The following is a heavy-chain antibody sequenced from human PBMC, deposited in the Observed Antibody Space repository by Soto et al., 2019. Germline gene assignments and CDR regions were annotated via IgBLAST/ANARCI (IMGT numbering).Heavy chain of an antibody. J-gene: IGHJ5*02. Sequence: ASVKVSCKASGYTFTSYYMHWVRQAPGQGLEWMGIINPSGGSTSYAQKFQGRVTMTRDTSTSTVYMELSSLRSEDTAVYYCARDQVCSGGSCYPPVNWFDPWGQGTLVTVSS. CDR2: INPSGGST. V-gene: IGHV1-46*01. D-gene: IGHD2-15*01. CDR3: ARDQVCSGGSCYPPVNWFDP. CDR1: GYTFTSYY.